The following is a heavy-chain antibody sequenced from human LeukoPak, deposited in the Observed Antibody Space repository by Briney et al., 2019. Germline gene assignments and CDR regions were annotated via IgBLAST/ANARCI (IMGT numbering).Heavy chain of an antibody. D-gene: IGHD2-21*01. CDR3: AKLKGLFHAEAKIDY. J-gene: IGHJ4*02. V-gene: IGHV3-21*01. Sequence: NPGGSLRLSCAASGFTFSSYSMNWVRQAPGKGLEWVSSISSSSSYIYYADSVKGRFTISRDNSKNTLYLQMNSLRAEDTAVYYCAKLKGLFHAEAKIDYWGQGTLVTVSS. CDR1: GFTFSSYS. CDR2: ISSSSSYI.